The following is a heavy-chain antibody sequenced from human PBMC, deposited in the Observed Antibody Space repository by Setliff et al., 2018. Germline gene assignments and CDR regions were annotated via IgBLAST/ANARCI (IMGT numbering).Heavy chain of an antibody. CDR2: INHSGST. D-gene: IGHD3-3*01. J-gene: IGHJ6*03. Sequence: SETLSLTCAVYGGSFSGYYWSWIRQPPGKGLEWIGEINHSGSTNYNPSLKSRVTISVDTSKNQFSLKLSSVTAADTAVYYCARVGHSTYYNFWSGYYGSYYYYMDVWGKGTTVTISS. CDR3: ARVGHSTYYNFWSGYYGSYYYYMDV. CDR1: GGSFSGYY. V-gene: IGHV4-34*01.